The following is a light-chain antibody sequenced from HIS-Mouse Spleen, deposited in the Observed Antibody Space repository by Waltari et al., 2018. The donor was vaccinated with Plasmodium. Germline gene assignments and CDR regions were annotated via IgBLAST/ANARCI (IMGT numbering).Light chain of an antibody. CDR2: GKN. CDR3: NSRDSSGNHVV. CDR1: SLRSYY. J-gene: IGLJ2*01. Sequence: SSELTQDPAVSVALGQTVRITCQGDSLRSYYASWYQQKPGQAPVLVIYGKNNRPSGIPDRFYGSSSGNTASLTITWAQAEDEADYYCNSRDSSGNHVVFGGGTKLTVL. V-gene: IGLV3-19*01.